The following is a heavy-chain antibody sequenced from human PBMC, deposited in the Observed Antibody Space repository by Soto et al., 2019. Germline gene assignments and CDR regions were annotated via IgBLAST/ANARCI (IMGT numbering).Heavy chain of an antibody. V-gene: IGHV4-4*07. CDR2: IYTSENA. D-gene: IGHD5-18*01. CDR3: ATISYVGGTDY. Sequence: QVQLTESGPGLVKPSETLSLTCTVSGVSISRYYWSWIRQPAGKGLEWIGRIYTSENAHYNHSLKSRVTMSIDTAKNQFSLNLSSVTAADTAVYYCATISYVGGTDYWGLGTRVTVSS. J-gene: IGHJ4*02. CDR1: GVSISRYY.